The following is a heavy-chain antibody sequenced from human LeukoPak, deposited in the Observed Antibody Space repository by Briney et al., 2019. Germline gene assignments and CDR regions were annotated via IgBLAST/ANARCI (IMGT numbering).Heavy chain of an antibody. Sequence: GGSLRLSCAASGFTFSSYAMHWVRQAPGKGLEWVAVISYDGSNKYYADSVKGRFTISRDNSKNTLYLQMNSLRAEDTAVYYCARDQEDSSGYYLFDYWGQETLVTVSS. J-gene: IGHJ4*02. CDR1: GFTFSSYA. D-gene: IGHD3-22*01. CDR3: ARDQEDSSGYYLFDY. V-gene: IGHV3-30-3*01. CDR2: ISYDGSNK.